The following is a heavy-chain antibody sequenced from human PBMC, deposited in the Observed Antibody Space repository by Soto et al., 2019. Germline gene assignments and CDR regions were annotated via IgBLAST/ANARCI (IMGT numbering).Heavy chain of an antibody. J-gene: IGHJ4*02. Sequence: GSLRLSCAASGFTFSSYAMSWVRQAPGKGLEWVSAISGSGGSTYYADSVKGRFTISRDNSKNTLYLQMNSLRAEDTAVYYCAKDNDILTGYYSYYFDYWGQGTLVTVSS. CDR1: GFTFSSYA. CDR3: AKDNDILTGYYSYYFDY. D-gene: IGHD3-9*01. V-gene: IGHV3-23*01. CDR2: ISGSGGST.